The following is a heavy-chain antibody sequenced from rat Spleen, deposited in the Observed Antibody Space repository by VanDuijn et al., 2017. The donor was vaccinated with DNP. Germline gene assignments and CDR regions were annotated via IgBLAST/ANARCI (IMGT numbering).Heavy chain of an antibody. CDR3: ARPES. CDR1: GFTFSDFY. V-gene: IGHV5-25*01. J-gene: IGHJ2*01. Sequence: EVQLVESGGGLVQPGRSLKLSCAASGFTFSDFYMAWVRQAPTKVLEWVASISTSGGSTYYRDSVKGRFTVSRDNAKSTLYLQMDSLRSEDTATYYCARPESWGQGVMVTVSS. CDR2: ISTSGGST.